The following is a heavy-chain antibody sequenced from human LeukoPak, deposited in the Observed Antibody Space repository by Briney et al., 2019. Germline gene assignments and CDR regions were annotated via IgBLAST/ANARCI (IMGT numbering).Heavy chain of an antibody. J-gene: IGHJ5*02. V-gene: IGHV4-34*01. CDR1: GGSFSDYY. Sequence: PSETLSLTCAVYGGSFSDYYWSWIRQPPGKGLEWIGKINHTESTNYNPSLKSRVTMSVDTSKNQFSLKLSSVTAADTAVYYCASNQGRLHGRLESWFDPWGQGSLVTVSS. D-gene: IGHD1-1*01. CDR2: INHTEST. CDR3: ASNQGRLHGRLESWFDP.